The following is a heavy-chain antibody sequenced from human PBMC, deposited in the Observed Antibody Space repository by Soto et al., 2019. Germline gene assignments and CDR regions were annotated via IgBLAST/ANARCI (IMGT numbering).Heavy chain of an antibody. V-gene: IGHV3-9*01. Sequence: EVQLVESGGGLVQPGRSLRLSCAASGFTFDDYAMHWVRQAPGKGLEWVSGISWNSGSIGYADSVKGRFTISRDNAKNFLYLQMNSLRAEDTALYYCAKDISGMAAVGTTDYGMDVWGQGSTVTVS. CDR2: ISWNSGSI. J-gene: IGHJ6*02. CDR1: GFTFDDYA. CDR3: AKDISGMAAVGTTDYGMDV. D-gene: IGHD6-13*01.